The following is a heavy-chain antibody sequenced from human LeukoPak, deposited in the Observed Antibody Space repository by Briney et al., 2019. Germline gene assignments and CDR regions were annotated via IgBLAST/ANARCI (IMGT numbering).Heavy chain of an antibody. J-gene: IGHJ3*02. CDR2: INPNSGGT. CDR3: ARYQLLYPPLDAFDI. Sequence: GASVKVSCKASGYTFTGYYMHWVRQAPGQGLEWMGWINPNSGGTNYAQKFQGRVTMTRDTSISTAYMELSRLRSDDTAVYYCARYQLLYPPLDAFDIWGQGTMVTVSS. D-gene: IGHD2-2*02. V-gene: IGHV1-2*02. CDR1: GYTFTGYY.